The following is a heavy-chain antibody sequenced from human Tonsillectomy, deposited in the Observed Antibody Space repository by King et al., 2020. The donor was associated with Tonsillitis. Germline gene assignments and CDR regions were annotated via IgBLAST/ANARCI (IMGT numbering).Heavy chain of an antibody. CDR3: ARSAGYCSSTSCYSVYYYYGMDV. V-gene: IGHV3-48*02. J-gene: IGHJ6*02. D-gene: IGHD2-2*01. Sequence: VQLVESGGGLVQPGGSLRLSCAASGFTFSSYNMHWVRQAPGKGLEWVSYISSSSTTLYYTESVKGRFTISRDNAKNSLSLQMNSLRDEDTAVYYCARSAGYCSSTSCYSVYYYYGMDVWGQGTTVTVSS. CDR1: GFTFSSYN. CDR2: ISSSSTTL.